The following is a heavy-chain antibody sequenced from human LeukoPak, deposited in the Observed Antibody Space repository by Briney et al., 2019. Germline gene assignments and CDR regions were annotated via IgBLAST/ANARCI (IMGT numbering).Heavy chain of an antibody. CDR2: IKQDGSEK. D-gene: IGHD6-13*01. CDR3: ARDSGYGMDV. Sequence: GGSLRLSCAASGLTFNSYWMSWVRQAPGKGLEWVANIKQDGSEKYSVDSVKGRFTISRDNAKNSLCLQMNSLRAEDTAVYYCARDSGYGMDVWGQGTTVTVSS. CDR1: GLTFNSYW. J-gene: IGHJ6*02. V-gene: IGHV3-7*01.